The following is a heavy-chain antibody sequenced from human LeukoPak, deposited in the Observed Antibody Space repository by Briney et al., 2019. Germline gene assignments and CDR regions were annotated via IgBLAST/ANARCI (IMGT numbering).Heavy chain of an antibody. CDR3: AREISGPYYYYYMDV. V-gene: IGHV3-53*01. D-gene: IGHD2-15*01. CDR1: GFAVSSNY. J-gene: IGHJ6*03. CDR2: IYSGGST. Sequence: GGSLRLSCAASGFAVSSNYMSWVRQAPGKGLEWVSVIYSGGSTYYADSVKGRFTISRDNSKNTLYLQMSSLRAADTAVYYCAREISGPYYYYYMDVWGKGTTVTVSS.